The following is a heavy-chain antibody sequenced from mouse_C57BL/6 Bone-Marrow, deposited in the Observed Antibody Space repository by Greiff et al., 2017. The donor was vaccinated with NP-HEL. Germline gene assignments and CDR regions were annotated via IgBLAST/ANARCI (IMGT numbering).Heavy chain of an antibody. CDR1: GYTFTSYG. J-gene: IGHJ3*01. Sequence: QLQQSLAAPSIPFASVKLSCKASGYTFTSYGISWVKQRTGQGLEWIGEIYPRSGNTYYNEKFKGKATLTADKSSSTAYMELRSLTSEDSAVYFCAREVPFAYWGQGTLVTVSA. V-gene: IGHV1-81*01. CDR2: IYPRSGNT. CDR3: AREVPFAY.